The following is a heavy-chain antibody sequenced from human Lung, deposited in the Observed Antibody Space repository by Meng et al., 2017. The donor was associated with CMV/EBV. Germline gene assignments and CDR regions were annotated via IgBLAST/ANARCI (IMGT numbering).Heavy chain of an antibody. CDR3: ARDPGGYCRNTNCPRWFDP. D-gene: IGHD2-2*01. CDR2: IYYSGNT. J-gene: IGHJ5*02. CDR1: GGSISSGDYY. Sequence: LXCTVSGGSISSGDYYWSWIRQHPGKGLEWIGYIYYSGNTYYSPSLKSRVTVSVDTSKNQFSLKLSFVTAADTAVYYCARDPGGYCRNTNCPRWFDPWXQGTLVTVSS. V-gene: IGHV4-31*03.